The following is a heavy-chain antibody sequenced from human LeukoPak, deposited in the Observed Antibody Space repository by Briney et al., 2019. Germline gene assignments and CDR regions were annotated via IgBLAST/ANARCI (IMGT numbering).Heavy chain of an antibody. J-gene: IGHJ4*02. CDR1: GFTFSSYA. Sequence: GGSLRLSCAASGFTFSSYAMSWVRQAPGKGLEWVSAISGSGGSTYYADSVKGRFTISRDNSKNTLYLQMNGLRAEDTAVYYCAKDHSSGWSLDYWGQGALVTVSS. D-gene: IGHD6-19*01. CDR3: AKDHSSGWSLDY. CDR2: ISGSGGST. V-gene: IGHV3-23*01.